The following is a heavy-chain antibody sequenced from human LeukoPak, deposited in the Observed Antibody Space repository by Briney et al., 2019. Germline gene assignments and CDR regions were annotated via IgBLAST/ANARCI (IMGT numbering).Heavy chain of an antibody. D-gene: IGHD5-18*01. V-gene: IGHV3-66*01. Sequence: PGGSLRLSCAAAGLTVSSNYMTWVRQAPGKGLEWVSVFYNGINTYYADSVKGRFTTSRDNSKHTLYLQMNSLRVEDTAVYFCARVGSGNTYGYADYWGQGTLVTVSS. CDR2: FYNGINT. J-gene: IGHJ4*02. CDR1: GLTVSSNY. CDR3: ARVGSGNTYGYADY.